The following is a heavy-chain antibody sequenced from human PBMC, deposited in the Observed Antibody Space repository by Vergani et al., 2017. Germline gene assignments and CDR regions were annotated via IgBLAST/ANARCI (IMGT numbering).Heavy chain of an antibody. V-gene: IGHV1-18*04. D-gene: IGHD2-2*01. CDR3: ARDPDIVVVPAAPYYYYYYGMDV. Sequence: QVQLVQSGAEVKKPGASGKVSCKASGYTFTSYGISGVRQATGQGLEWMGWISAYNGNTNYAQKLQGRVTMTTETSTSTAYMERRSLRSDDTAVYYWARDPDIVVVPAAPYYYYYYGMDVWGQGTTVTVSS. CDR2: ISAYNGNT. J-gene: IGHJ6*02. CDR1: GYTFTSYG.